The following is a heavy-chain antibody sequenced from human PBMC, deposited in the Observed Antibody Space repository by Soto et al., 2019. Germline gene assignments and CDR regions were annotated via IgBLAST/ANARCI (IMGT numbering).Heavy chain of an antibody. V-gene: IGHV1-18*01. J-gene: IGHJ4*02. Sequence: ASVKVSCKASGYTFTSYGISWVRQAPGQGLEWMGWISAYNGNTNYAQKLQGRVTMTTDTSTSTAYMELRSLRSDDTAVYYCARGRYYYDSSGYYHLDYWGQGTLVTSPQ. CDR3: ARGRYYYDSSGYYHLDY. CDR2: ISAYNGNT. CDR1: GYTFTSYG. D-gene: IGHD3-22*01.